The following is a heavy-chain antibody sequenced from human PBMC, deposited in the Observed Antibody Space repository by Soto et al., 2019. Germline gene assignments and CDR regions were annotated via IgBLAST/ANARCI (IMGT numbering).Heavy chain of an antibody. Sequence: GGSLRLSCAASGFTFSIYSMNWVRQAPGRGLEWISYISSSSSTIYYADSVKGRFTISRDNSKNTLYLQMNSLRAEDTAVYYCARDQLYRQLGQIYYYYGMDVWGQGTTVTVSS. J-gene: IGHJ6*02. CDR2: ISSSSSTI. CDR3: ARDQLYRQLGQIYYYYGMDV. CDR1: GFTFSIYS. V-gene: IGHV3-48*01. D-gene: IGHD6-13*01.